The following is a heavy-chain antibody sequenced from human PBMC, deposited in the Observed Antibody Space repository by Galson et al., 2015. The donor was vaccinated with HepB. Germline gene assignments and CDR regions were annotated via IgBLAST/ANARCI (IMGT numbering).Heavy chain of an antibody. D-gene: IGHD3-22*01. CDR2: ISAYNGNT. J-gene: IGHJ4*02. CDR1: GYTFTSYG. CDR3: AREDYYDSSGYFDY. Sequence: SVKVSCKASGYTFTSYGISWVRQAPGQGLEWMGWISAYNGNTNYAQKLQGRVTMTTDTSTSTAYMELRSLRSDDTAVYYCAREDYYDSSGYFDYWGQGTLVTVSS. V-gene: IGHV1-18*01.